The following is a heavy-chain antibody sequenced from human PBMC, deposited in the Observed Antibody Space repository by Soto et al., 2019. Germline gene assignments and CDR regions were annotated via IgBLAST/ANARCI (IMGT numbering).Heavy chain of an antibody. CDR2: ITSGGST. CDR3: AKGSRFKRARLSFDY. D-gene: IGHD1-1*01. V-gene: IGHV3-23*01. J-gene: IGHJ4*01. CDR1: GFTLNTYA. Sequence: EVQVLESGGGLVQPGGSLRLSCAASGFTLNTYAMSWVRQAPGKGLEWVSGITSGGSTYYADSVKGRFTISRDSSKNTLFLQMNGLRADDTAVYYCAKGSRFKRARLSFDYWGHGTMVTVSS.